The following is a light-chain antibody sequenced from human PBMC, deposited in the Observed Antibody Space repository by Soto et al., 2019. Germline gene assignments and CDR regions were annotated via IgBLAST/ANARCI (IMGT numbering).Light chain of an antibody. V-gene: IGKV3-20*01. Sequence: EMVLTQPPGTLSLSPGERATLSCRASQSVRSNSFAWYQLKPAQPPRLLIYGASSRATAIPDRFGGSGSGTDFTLTSSRLEPEDFAVYYCQQYASSPLTFGGGTKVEIK. J-gene: IGKJ4*01. CDR1: QSVRSNS. CDR3: QQYASSPLT. CDR2: GAS.